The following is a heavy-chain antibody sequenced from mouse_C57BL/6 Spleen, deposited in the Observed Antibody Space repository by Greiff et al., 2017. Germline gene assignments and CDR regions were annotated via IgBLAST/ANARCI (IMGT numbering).Heavy chain of an antibody. CDR3: ARFEPSPPYYSTPYAMDY. D-gene: IGHD2-12*01. V-gene: IGHV1-72*01. J-gene: IGHJ4*01. Sequence: QVQLQQPGAELVKPGASVKLSCKASGYTFTSYWMHWVKQRPGRGLEWIGRIDPNSGGTKYNEKFKSKATLTVDKPSSTAYMQLSSLTSEDSAGYYCARFEPSPPYYSTPYAMDYWGQGTSVTVSS. CDR2: IDPNSGGT. CDR1: GYTFTSYW.